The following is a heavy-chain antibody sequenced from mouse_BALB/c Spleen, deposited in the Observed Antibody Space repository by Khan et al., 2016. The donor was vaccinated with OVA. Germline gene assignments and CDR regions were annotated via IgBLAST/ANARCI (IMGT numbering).Heavy chain of an antibody. CDR3: TRSGYGTFAY. J-gene: IGHJ3*01. CDR2: INPSNGGT. V-gene: IGHV1S81*02. Sequence: QVQLQQSGAELVKPGASVRLSCKASGYTFTSYYLYWVKQRPGQGLEWIGDINPSNGGTNFNEKFKSKATLTVDKSSSTAYMQLSRLTSEDSAVYYCTRSGYGTFAYWGQGTLVTVSA. D-gene: IGHD2-1*01. CDR1: GYTFTSYY.